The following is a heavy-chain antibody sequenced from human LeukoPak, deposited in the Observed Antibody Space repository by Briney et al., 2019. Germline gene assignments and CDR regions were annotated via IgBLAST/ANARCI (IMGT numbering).Heavy chain of an antibody. CDR3: TYSSTSTWFDL. Sequence: AGGALRLSCAPSGVTLRSDWMRGGRHAPGKGLVLVSRFNSHGPSTSYADPVHGRFTISRDNAKTTVYLQMNSLRAEDTAVYFCTYSSTSTWFDLWGQGTLVTVSS. J-gene: IGHJ5*02. CDR2: FNSHGPST. V-gene: IGHV3-74*01. CDR1: GVTLRSDW. D-gene: IGHD6-13*01.